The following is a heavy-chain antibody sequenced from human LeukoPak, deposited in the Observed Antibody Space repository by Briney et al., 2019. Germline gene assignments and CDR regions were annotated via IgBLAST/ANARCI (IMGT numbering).Heavy chain of an antibody. CDR1: GYTFTGYY. V-gene: IGHV1-2*06. CDR3: ASTGIAVAGTEGRLYDY. D-gene: IGHD6-19*01. Sequence: GASVKVSCKASGYTFTGYYMHWVRQAPGQGLEWMGRINPNSGGTNYAQKFQGRVTMTWDTSISTAYMELSRLRSDDTAVYYCASTGIAVAGTEGRLYDYWGQGTLVTVSS. J-gene: IGHJ4*02. CDR2: INPNSGGT.